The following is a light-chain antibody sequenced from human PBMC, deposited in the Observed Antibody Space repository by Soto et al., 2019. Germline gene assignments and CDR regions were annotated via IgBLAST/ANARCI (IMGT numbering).Light chain of an antibody. J-gene: IGKJ5*01. CDR1: QSVSGD. CDR3: QQSYNHPST. CDR2: DAS. V-gene: IGKV3-15*01. Sequence: EIVLTQSPATLSVSPGERATLSCRASQSVSGDLAWYHHKPGQAPRLLIYDASTRALDTPARFAGSGSGTDFTLTISSLQPEDFATHYCQQSYNHPSTFGQATRLEIK.